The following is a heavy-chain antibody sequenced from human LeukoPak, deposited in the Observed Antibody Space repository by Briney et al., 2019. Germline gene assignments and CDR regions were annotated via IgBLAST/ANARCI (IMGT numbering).Heavy chain of an antibody. J-gene: IGHJ4*02. Sequence: ASVKVSCKTSGYTFAGYYMHWVRQAPGQGLEWMGIINPSGGSTSYAQKFQGRVTMTRDTSTSTVYMELSSLRSEDTAVYYCARVHYDSSGPDYWGQGTLVTVSS. CDR3: ARVHYDSSGPDY. CDR2: INPSGGST. CDR1: GYTFAGYY. D-gene: IGHD3-22*01. V-gene: IGHV1-46*01.